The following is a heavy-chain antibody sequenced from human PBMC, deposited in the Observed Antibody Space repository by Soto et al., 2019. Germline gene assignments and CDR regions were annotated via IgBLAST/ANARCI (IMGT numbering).Heavy chain of an antibody. J-gene: IGHJ4*02. CDR3: VRSNPGCFDS. V-gene: IGHV3-74*01. D-gene: IGHD7-27*01. Sequence: EVQLLESGGGLVQPGGTLTLSCAASGFTLSHYWMHWVRQVPGRGLVWVSRLKYDGTTTSYADSVKGRFTISRDNAKNTVYLQMSSLRAEDTATYYCVRSNPGCFDSWGQGTVVTVSS. CDR2: LKYDGTTT. CDR1: GFTLSHYW.